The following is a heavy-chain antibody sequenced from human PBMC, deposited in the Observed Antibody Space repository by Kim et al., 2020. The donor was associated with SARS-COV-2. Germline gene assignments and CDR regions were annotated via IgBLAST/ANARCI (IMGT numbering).Heavy chain of an antibody. Sequence: SVKVSCKASGGTFSSYAISWVRQAPGQGLEWMGGIIPIFGTVKYAQKFQGRVTITADESTSTGYMELSSLRSEDTAVYYCARDLWRRALGAATSADYHYYGMDVWGQGTTVTVSS. CDR3: ARDLWRRALGAATSADYHYYGMDV. J-gene: IGHJ6*02. CDR1: GGTFSSYA. V-gene: IGHV1-69*13. CDR2: IIPIFGTV. D-gene: IGHD2-15*01.